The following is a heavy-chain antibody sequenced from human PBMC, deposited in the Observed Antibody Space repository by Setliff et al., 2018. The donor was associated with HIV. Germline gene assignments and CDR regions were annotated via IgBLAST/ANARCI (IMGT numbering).Heavy chain of an antibody. J-gene: IGHJ3*02. CDR3: ARDLKSGSYSPGAFDI. Sequence: WWSWVRQPPGKGLEWIGEIYHSGSTNYNPSLKSRVTISVDKSKNQFSLNLSSVTAADTAVYYCARDLKSGSYSPGAFDIWDQGTMVTVSS. CDR1: W. D-gene: IGHD3-10*01. CDR2: IYHSGST. V-gene: IGHV4-4*02.